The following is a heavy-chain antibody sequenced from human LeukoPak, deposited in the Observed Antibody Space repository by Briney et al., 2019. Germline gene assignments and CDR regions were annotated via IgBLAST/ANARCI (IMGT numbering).Heavy chain of an antibody. Sequence: PGGSLRLSCAASGFTFSSYEMNWVRQAPGKGLEWISYISSSGSPIYYADSVKGRFTISRDNAKNSLYLQVNSLRDEDTAVYYCAREIRPDYYDSIGYYFGGQGTLVTVSS. V-gene: IGHV3-48*03. CDR3: AREIRPDYYDSIGYYF. J-gene: IGHJ4*02. D-gene: IGHD3-22*01. CDR1: GFTFSSYE. CDR2: ISSSGSPI.